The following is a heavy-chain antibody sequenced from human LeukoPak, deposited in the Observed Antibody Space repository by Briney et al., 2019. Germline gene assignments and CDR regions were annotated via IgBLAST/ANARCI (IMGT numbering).Heavy chain of an antibody. CDR2: IIPIFGTA. J-gene: IGHJ4*02. D-gene: IGHD3-10*01. CDR1: GGTFSSYA. Sequence: SVKVSCKASGGTFSSYAISWVRQAPGQGLEWMGGIIPIFGTANYAQKFQGRVTITADESTSTAYTELSSLRSEDTAVYYCAGGYYGSGSLDHWGQGTLVTVSS. V-gene: IGHV1-69*01. CDR3: AGGYYGSGSLDH.